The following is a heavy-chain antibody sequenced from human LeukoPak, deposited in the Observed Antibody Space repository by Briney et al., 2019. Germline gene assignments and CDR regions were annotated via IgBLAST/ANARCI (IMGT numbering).Heavy chain of an antibody. V-gene: IGHV4-34*01. CDR2: INHSGST. Sequence: PSETLSLTCAVYGGSVSGYYWSWIRQPPGKGLEWIGEINHSGSTNYNPSLKSRVTISVDTSKNQFSLKLSSVTAADTAVYYCARHGLIGLWFDPWGQGALVTVSS. J-gene: IGHJ5*02. CDR1: GGSVSGYY. CDR3: ARHGLIGLWFDP. D-gene: IGHD3/OR15-3a*01.